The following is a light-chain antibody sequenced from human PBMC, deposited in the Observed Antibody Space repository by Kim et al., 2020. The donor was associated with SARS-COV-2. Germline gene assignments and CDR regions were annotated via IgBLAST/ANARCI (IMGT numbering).Light chain of an antibody. J-gene: IGKJ4*01. Sequence: VSPGDRATLTCRASQSVSSNLAWYQHKPGQAPRLLIYGASTRATGIPARFSGSGSGTEFTLTISSLQSEDFAVYYCQQYNNWPLTFGGGTKVDIK. CDR2: GAS. CDR1: QSVSSN. CDR3: QQYNNWPLT. V-gene: IGKV3-15*01.